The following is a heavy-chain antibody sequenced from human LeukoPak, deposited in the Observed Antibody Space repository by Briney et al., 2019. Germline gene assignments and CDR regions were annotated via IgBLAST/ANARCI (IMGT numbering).Heavy chain of an antibody. CDR1: GFTVTSNH. D-gene: IGHD2-15*01. J-gene: IGHJ6*02. V-gene: IGHV3-53*01. CDR3: ARLAAHYGMDV. CDR2: IYNGGST. Sequence: PGGSLRLSCAASGFTVTSNHMSWARQAPGKGLEWVSIIYNGGSTYYGDSVKGRFIVSRDNSKNTLYLQLNSLRTEDTAIYYCARLAAHYGMDVWGQGTTVTVSS.